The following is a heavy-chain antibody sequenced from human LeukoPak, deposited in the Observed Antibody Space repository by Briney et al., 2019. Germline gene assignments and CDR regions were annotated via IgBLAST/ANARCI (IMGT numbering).Heavy chain of an antibody. CDR3: ARDLYYYGSGSYFDY. D-gene: IGHD3-10*01. Sequence: TSETLSLTCTVSGGSISGYYWSWIRQPPGKGLEYIGYIFYSGSTNYNPSLKSRVTISVDTSKNQFSLKLSSVTAADTAVYYCARDLYYYGSGSYFDYWGQGTLVTVSS. J-gene: IGHJ4*02. CDR1: GGSISGYY. CDR2: IFYSGST. V-gene: IGHV4-59*01.